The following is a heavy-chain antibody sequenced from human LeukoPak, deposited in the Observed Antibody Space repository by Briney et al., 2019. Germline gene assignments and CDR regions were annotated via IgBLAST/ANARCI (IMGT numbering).Heavy chain of an antibody. CDR1: RGTFSSYA. D-gene: IGHD6-6*01. V-gene: IGHV1-69*05. Sequence: SVKVSCNASRGTFSSYAISWVRQASGQGLEWMGRIIPIFGTANYAQKFQGRVTITTDESTSTAYMELSSLRSEDTAVYYCARDGEYSSSSCMDVWGKGTTVTVSS. CDR2: IIPIFGTA. CDR3: ARDGEYSSSSCMDV. J-gene: IGHJ6*04.